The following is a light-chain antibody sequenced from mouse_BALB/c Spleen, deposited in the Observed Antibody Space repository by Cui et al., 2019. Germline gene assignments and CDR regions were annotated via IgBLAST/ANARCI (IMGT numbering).Light chain of an antibody. Sequence: DVQMAQSPASISAAVGETVTITCRASRNIHNYLAWYQQKPGKSPQLLVYNANTLADGVPSRFSGSGSGTQYSLKISSMQPEDFGSYYCQHVRSTPLTFGAGTKLELK. J-gene: IGKJ5*01. CDR1: RNIHNY. CDR2: NAN. CDR3: QHVRSTPLT. V-gene: IGKV12-41*01.